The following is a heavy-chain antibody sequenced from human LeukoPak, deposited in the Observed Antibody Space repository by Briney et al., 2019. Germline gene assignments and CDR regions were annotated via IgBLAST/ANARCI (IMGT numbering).Heavy chain of an antibody. J-gene: IGHJ4*02. D-gene: IGHD3-22*01. CDR2: ISGSGGST. CDR3: AKLAGYYDSSGYLFDY. V-gene: IGHV3-23*01. Sequence: GGSLRLSCAASGFTFSSYAMSWVRQAPGKGLEWVSAISGSGGSTYYADSVKGRFTTSRDNSKNTLYLQMNSLRAEDTAVYYCAKLAGYYDSSGYLFDYWGQGTLVTVS. CDR1: GFTFSSYA.